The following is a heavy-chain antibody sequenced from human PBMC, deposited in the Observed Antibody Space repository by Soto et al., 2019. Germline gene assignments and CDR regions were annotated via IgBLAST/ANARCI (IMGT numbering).Heavy chain of an antibody. Sequence: EVQLLESGGGLVQPGGSLSLSCAASAFTFNNYAMSWVRQAPGKGLEWVSGIGGSGRTTYYADSVKGRFTISRDNSKNTVSLQMDNLRVEDTATYYCVNWNDEDVDWGQGTLVAVSS. CDR1: AFTFNNYA. CDR2: IGGSGRTT. D-gene: IGHD1-1*01. CDR3: VNWNDEDVD. V-gene: IGHV3-23*01. J-gene: IGHJ4*01.